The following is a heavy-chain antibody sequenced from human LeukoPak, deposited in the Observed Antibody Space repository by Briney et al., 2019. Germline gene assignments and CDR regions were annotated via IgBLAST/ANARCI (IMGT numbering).Heavy chain of an antibody. CDR2: ISYDDSDK. Sequence: GGSLRLSCAASGFTLNSYAMHWVRQAPGKGLEWVAVISYDDSDKYYADSMKGRFTISRDNAKNSLYLHMNSLRAEDTAVYYCARPGIAVAGTVYWGQGTLVTVSS. CDR1: GFTLNSYA. D-gene: IGHD6-19*01. J-gene: IGHJ4*02. CDR3: ARPGIAVAGTVY. V-gene: IGHV3-30*04.